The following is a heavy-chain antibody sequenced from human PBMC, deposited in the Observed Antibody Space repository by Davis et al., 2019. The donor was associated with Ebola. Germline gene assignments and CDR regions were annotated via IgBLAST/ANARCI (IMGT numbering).Heavy chain of an antibody. J-gene: IGHJ4*02. CDR2: ISSSSSYI. V-gene: IGHV3-21*01. Sequence: GGSLRLSCAASGFTFSSYSMNWVRQAPGKGLEWVSSISSSSSYIYYADSVKGRFTISRDNAKNSLYLQMNSLRAEDTAVYYCARDKDRWNPKRKGFDYWGQGTLVTVSS. CDR3: ARDKDRWNPKRKGFDY. D-gene: IGHD1-1*01. CDR1: GFTFSSYS.